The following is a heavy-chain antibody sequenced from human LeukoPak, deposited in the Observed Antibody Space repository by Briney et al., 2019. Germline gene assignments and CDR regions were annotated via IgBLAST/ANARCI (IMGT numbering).Heavy chain of an antibody. CDR1: GGSISSSNW. CDR3: ATSGYYDSSGYPSFDY. V-gene: IGHV4-4*02. Sequence: KPSETLSLTCAVSGGSISSSNWWSWVRQPPGKGLEWIGEIYHSGSTNYNPSLKSRVTISVDKSKNQFSLELSSVTAADTAVYYCATSGYYDSSGYPSFDYWGQGTLVTVSS. J-gene: IGHJ4*02. D-gene: IGHD3-22*01. CDR2: IYHSGST.